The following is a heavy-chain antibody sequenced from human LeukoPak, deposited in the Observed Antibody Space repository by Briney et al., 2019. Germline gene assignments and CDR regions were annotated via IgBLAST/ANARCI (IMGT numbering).Heavy chain of an antibody. J-gene: IGHJ4*02. Sequence: GGSLRLSCAASGFTVSSNYISWVRQAPGKGLEWVSVIYSGGSTYYADSVKGRFTISRDNSKNTLYLQMNSLRAEDTAVYYCARGRRVGWLQPMHFDYWGQGTLVTVSS. D-gene: IGHD5-24*01. CDR3: ARGRRVGWLQPMHFDY. V-gene: IGHV3-53*01. CDR2: IYSGGST. CDR1: GFTVSSNY.